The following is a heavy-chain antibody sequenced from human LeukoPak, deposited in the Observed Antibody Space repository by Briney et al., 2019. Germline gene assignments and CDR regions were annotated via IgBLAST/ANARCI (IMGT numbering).Heavy chain of an antibody. J-gene: IGHJ4*02. CDR2: INPSGGST. V-gene: IGHV1-46*01. CDR1: GYILTSYY. D-gene: IGHD5-12*01. CDR3: VRATSRAFDY. Sequence: GASVKVSCKASGYILTSYYMHWVRQAPGQGLEWMGIINPSGGSTSYAQKFQGRVTMTRDTSTSTVYMELSSLRSEDTAVYYCVRATSRAFDYWGQGTLVTVSS.